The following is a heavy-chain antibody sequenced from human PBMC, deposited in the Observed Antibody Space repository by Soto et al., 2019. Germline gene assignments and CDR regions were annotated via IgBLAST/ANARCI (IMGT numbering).Heavy chain of an antibody. CDR1: GFSLSTGGVG. V-gene: IGHV2-70*11. J-gene: IGHJ4*02. CDR3: ARIRYDSSGYYFFDY. CDR2: IDWDDDK. D-gene: IGHD3-22*01. Sequence: GSGPTLVNPTQTLTLTCTFSGFSLSTGGVGVGWIRQPPGKALEWLARIDWDDDKYYSTSLKTRLTISKDTSENQVVLTMTNMDPVDIATYYCARIRYDSSGYYFFDYWGQGTLVTVSS.